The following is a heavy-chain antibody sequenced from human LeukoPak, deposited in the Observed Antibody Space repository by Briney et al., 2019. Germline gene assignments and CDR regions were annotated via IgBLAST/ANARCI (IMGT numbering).Heavy chain of an antibody. D-gene: IGHD3-10*01. CDR2: ISGSDDYT. CDR1: GFTFSSYA. CDR3: TRLTMVRRLIVYFDY. V-gene: IGHV3-23*01. J-gene: IGHJ4*02. Sequence: GGSLRLSCAASGFTFSSYAMSWVRQAPGKGLEWVSTISGSDDYTYYADSVKGRFTISRDNSKNTLYLQMNSLKTEDTAVYYCTRLTMVRRLIVYFDYWGQGTLVTVSP.